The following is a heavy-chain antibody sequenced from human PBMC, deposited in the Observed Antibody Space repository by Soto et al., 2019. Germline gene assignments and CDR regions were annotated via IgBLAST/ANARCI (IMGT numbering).Heavy chain of an antibody. CDR1: GYTFSSFG. J-gene: IGHJ4*02. D-gene: IGHD4-17*01. CDR2: ISTYNGNT. CDR3: ARLWGYGDYGEMGY. Sequence: QVQLVQSGAEVKKPGASVKVSCKASGYTFSSFGISWVRQAPGQGLEWMGWISTYNGNTNYAQKIHGRVTMTTDTSKSTAYMELRSLRSDDTAVYYCARLWGYGDYGEMGYWGQGTLVTVSS. V-gene: IGHV1-18*01.